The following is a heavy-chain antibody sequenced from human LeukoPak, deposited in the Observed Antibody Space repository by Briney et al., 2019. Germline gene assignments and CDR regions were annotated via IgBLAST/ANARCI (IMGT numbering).Heavy chain of an antibody. CDR3: TKTSYYDILTGYPSCGY. V-gene: IGHV3-15*01. J-gene: IGHJ4*02. Sequence: GGSLRLSCAASGFTFSNAWMSWVCQAPGKGLEWVGRIKSKTDGGTTDYAAPVKGRFTISRDDSKNTLYLQMNSLKTEDTAVYYCTKTSYYDILTGYPSCGYWGQGTLVTVSS. CDR1: GFTFSNAW. CDR2: IKSKTDGGTT. D-gene: IGHD3-9*01.